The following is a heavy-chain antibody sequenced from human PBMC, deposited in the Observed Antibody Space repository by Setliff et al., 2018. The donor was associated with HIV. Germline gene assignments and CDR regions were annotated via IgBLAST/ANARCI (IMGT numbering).Heavy chain of an antibody. J-gene: IGHJ5*02. CDR3: SRGGRPTDEYVWFDP. V-gene: IGHV3-49*03. Sequence: GGSLRLSCATSGFTFGEYPMGWFRQAPGKGLEWVSFIRTKNYRGTTEYAASVEGRFTISRDDSRGVAYLQMNRLKSEDTAVYYCSRGGRPTDEYVWFDPWGQGTQVTVSS. CDR2: IRTKNYRGTT. CDR1: GFTFGEYP. D-gene: IGHD2-15*01.